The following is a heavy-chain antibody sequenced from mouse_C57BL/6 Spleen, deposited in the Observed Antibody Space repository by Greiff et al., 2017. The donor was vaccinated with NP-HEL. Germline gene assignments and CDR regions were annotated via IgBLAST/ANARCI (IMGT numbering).Heavy chain of an antibody. CDR1: GFTFSDYY. J-gene: IGHJ4*01. CDR3: ARDEGYGYAMDY. D-gene: IGHD2-3*01. Sequence: EVQLVESEGGLVQPGSSMKLSCTASGFTFSDYYMAWVRQVPEKGLEWVANINYDGSSTYYLASLKSRFITSRDNAKNILYMQMSSLKSEDTATYYCARDEGYGYAMDYWGQGTSVTVSS. CDR2: INYDGSST. V-gene: IGHV5-16*01.